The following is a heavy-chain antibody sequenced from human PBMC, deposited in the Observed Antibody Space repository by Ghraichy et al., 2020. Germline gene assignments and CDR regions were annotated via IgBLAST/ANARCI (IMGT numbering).Heavy chain of an antibody. CDR1: ESTFGAYA. D-gene: IGHD2-8*02. J-gene: IGHJ6*02. V-gene: IGHV3-23*01. CDR3: AKYFSLVQQGYYGMDV. CDR2: TSRSGSAT. Sequence: GGSLRLSCVGSESTFGAYAVSWVRQAPGKGLEWVSATSRSGSATTYADSVKGRFTISRDNSKNTLYLQMNSLRAEDTAFYYCAKYFSLVQQGYYGMDVWGQGTTSIVSS.